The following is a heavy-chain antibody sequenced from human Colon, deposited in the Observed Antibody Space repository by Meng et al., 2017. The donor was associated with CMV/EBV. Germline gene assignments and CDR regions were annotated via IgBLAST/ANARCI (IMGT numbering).Heavy chain of an antibody. Sequence: GGSLRLSCAASGFAFSSFALSWVRQAPGKGLEWVSGISGGGATTYYADSLKGRFTISRDNSRNTLYLQMNSLRAEDTAVYYCAKDVHSSAFGFAEAFDIWGQGTKVTVSS. CDR2: ISGGGATT. D-gene: IGHD3-22*01. CDR3: AKDVHSSAFGFAEAFDI. CDR1: GFAFSSFA. J-gene: IGHJ3*02. V-gene: IGHV3-23*01.